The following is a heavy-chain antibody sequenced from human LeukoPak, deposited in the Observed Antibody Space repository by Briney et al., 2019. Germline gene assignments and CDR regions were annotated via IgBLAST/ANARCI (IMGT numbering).Heavy chain of an antibody. Sequence: SETLSLTCTVSGGSISSYYWSWIRQPPGKGLEWIGYIYYSGSTNYNPSLKSRVTISVDTSKNQFSLKLSSVTVADTAVYYCARALDFWSGYPYYFDYWGQGTLVTVSS. J-gene: IGHJ4*02. V-gene: IGHV4-59*01. D-gene: IGHD3-3*01. CDR1: GGSISSYY. CDR2: IYYSGST. CDR3: ARALDFWSGYPYYFDY.